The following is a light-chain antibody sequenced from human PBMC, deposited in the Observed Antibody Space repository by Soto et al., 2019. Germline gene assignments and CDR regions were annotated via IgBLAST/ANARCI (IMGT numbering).Light chain of an antibody. V-gene: IGKV1-33*01. CDR2: GAS. J-gene: IGKJ4*01. CDR3: QQYDNLPLT. CDR1: QDISNS. Sequence: DIHMTQSPSSLSASVGDRVTITCQASQDISNSLNWYQQQPGKVPNLLIYGASNLETGVPSRFSGSGSGTHFTFTINSLQPEDCATYYCQQYDNLPLTFGGGTKVEIK.